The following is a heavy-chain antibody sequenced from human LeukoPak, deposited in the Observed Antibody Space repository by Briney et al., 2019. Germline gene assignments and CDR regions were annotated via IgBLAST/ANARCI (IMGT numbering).Heavy chain of an antibody. Sequence: SETLSLTCAVYGGSFSGYYWSWIRQPPGKGLEWIGEINHSGSTNYNPSLKSRVTISVDTSKNQFSLKLSSVTAADTAVYYCARGRGLYSYGSYYFDYWGQGTLVTVPS. CDR3: ARGRGLYSYGSYYFDY. J-gene: IGHJ4*02. CDR1: GGSFSGYY. D-gene: IGHD5-18*01. CDR2: INHSGST. V-gene: IGHV4-34*01.